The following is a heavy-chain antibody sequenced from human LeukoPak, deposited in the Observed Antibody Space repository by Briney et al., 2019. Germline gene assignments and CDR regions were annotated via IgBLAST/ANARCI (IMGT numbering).Heavy chain of an antibody. J-gene: IGHJ6*02. V-gene: IGHV3-21*01. CDR3: ARDLPTYCGGDCYSFIYYYYGMDV. Sequence: GGSLRLSCAASGFTFSSYSMNWVRQAPGKGLEWVSSISSSSSYIYYADSVKGRFTISRDNAKNSLYLQMNSLRAEDTAVYYCARDLPTYCGGDCYSFIYYYYGMDVWGQGTTVTVSS. D-gene: IGHD2-21*02. CDR2: ISSSSSYI. CDR1: GFTFSSYS.